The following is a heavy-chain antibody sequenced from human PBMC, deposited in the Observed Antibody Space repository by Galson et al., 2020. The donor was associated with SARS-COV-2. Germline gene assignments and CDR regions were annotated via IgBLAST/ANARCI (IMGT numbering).Heavy chain of an antibody. CDR1: GGSISSGSYY. J-gene: IGHJ6*03. D-gene: IGHD3-3*01. CDR3: AARSGSLYYHYYMDV. Sequence: SETLSLTCTVSGGSISSGSYYWSWIRQPAGKGLEWIGRIYTSGSTNYNPSLKSRVTISVDTSKNQFSLKLSSVTAADTAVYYCAARSGSLYYHYYMDVWGKGTTVTVSS. V-gene: IGHV4-61*02. CDR2: IYTSGST.